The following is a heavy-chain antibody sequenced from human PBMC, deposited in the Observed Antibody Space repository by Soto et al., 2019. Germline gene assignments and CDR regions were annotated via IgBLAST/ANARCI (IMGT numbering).Heavy chain of an antibody. CDR1: GYTFTGYY. V-gene: IGHV1-2*02. Sequence: ASVKVSCKASGYTFTGYYMHWVRQAPGQGLEWMGWINPNSGGTNYAQKFQGRVTMTRDTSISTAYMELSRLRSDDTAVYYCALSDTIFGVVMAYGMDVWGQGTTVTV. CDR3: ALSDTIFGVVMAYGMDV. CDR2: INPNSGGT. J-gene: IGHJ6*02. D-gene: IGHD3-3*01.